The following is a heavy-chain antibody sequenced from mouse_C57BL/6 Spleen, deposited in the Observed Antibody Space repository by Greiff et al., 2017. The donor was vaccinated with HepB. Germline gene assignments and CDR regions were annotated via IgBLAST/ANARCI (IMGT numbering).Heavy chain of an antibody. Sequence: EVMLVESGGGLVQPGGSLSLSCAASGFTFTDYYMSWVRQPPGKALEWLGFIRNKANGYTTEYSASVKGRFTISRDNSQSILYLQMNALRAEDSATYYCARLPSYLRSAMDYWGQGTSVTVSS. CDR2: IRNKANGYTT. J-gene: IGHJ4*01. D-gene: IGHD5-5*01. V-gene: IGHV7-3*01. CDR3: ARLPSYLRSAMDY. CDR1: GFTFTDYY.